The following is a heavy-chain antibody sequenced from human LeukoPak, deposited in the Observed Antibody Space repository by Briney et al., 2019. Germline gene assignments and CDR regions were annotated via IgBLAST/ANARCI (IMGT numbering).Heavy chain of an antibody. Sequence: GASVTVSCKVSGYTLTELSMHWVRQAPGQGLEWMGWINPNSGGTNYAQKFQGRVTMTRDTSISTAYMELSRLRSDDTAVYYCARGEYTPPPNYTAMVSYYYYMDVWGKGTTVTVSS. D-gene: IGHD5-18*01. CDR2: INPNSGGT. CDR3: ARGEYTPPPNYTAMVSYYYYMDV. J-gene: IGHJ6*03. V-gene: IGHV1-2*02. CDR1: GYTLTELS.